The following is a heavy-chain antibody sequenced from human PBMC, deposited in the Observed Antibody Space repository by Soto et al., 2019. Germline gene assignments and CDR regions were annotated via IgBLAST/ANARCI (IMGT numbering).Heavy chain of an antibody. V-gene: IGHV3-15*01. CDR3: TTVAPPG. CDR2: IKSKTEGGTT. Sequence: GGSLRLSCVSSGFTFNNAWMTWVRQAPGKGLEWVGRIKSKTEGGTTDYAAPVKGRFTLSRDDSKNTLYLQMNSLKTEDSAVYYCTTVAPPGWGQGTLVTVSS. CDR1: GFTFNNAW. J-gene: IGHJ4*02.